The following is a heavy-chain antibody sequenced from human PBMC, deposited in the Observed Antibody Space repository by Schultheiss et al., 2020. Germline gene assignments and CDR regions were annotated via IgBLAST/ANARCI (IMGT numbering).Heavy chain of an antibody. V-gene: IGHV1-69*13. CDR3: AIGGTGTTPYDY. J-gene: IGHJ4*02. CDR1: GYTFTSYD. Sequence: SVKVSCKASGYTFTSYDINWVRQAPGQGLEWMGGIIPIFGTANYAQKFQGRVTITADESTSTAYMELSSLRSEDTAVYYCAIGGTGTTPYDYWGQGTLVTVSS. CDR2: IIPIFGTA. D-gene: IGHD1-1*01.